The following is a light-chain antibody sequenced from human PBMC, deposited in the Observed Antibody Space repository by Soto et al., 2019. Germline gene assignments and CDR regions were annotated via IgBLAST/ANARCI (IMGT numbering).Light chain of an antibody. Sequence: QSALTQPASVSGSPGQSVAISCTGTSSDVAAYNFVSWYQQHPGKAPKLMVFDVSNRPSGVSDRFSGSKSGNTASLTISGLQAEDEADYYCSSDTSGGNYGFGTGTKLTVL. V-gene: IGLV2-14*01. CDR2: DVS. CDR3: SSDTSGGNYG. J-gene: IGLJ1*01. CDR1: SSDVAAYNF.